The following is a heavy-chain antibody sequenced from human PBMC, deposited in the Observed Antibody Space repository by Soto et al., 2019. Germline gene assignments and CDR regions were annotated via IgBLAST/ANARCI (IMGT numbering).Heavy chain of an antibody. CDR3: ARSCINTNCHHTTFDH. CDR2: IYYSGST. V-gene: IGHV4-59*01. Sequence: SETLSLTCTVSGDSISSYYWSWIRQPPGKGLEWIGYIYYSGSTNYNPSLKSRVTISVDTSKNQFSLKVSSVTAADTAVYYCARSCINTNCHHTTFDHWGQGTLVTVS. J-gene: IGHJ4*02. D-gene: IGHD2-8*01. CDR1: GDSISSYY.